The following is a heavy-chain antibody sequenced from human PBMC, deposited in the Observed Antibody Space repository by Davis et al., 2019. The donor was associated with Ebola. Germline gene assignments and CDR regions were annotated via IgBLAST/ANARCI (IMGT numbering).Heavy chain of an antibody. D-gene: IGHD5-12*01. CDR2: INPNDGRT. CDR3: TTPGGQDSGYDVFDI. Sequence: ASVTVSCKASGYTFTNYYPHWLRQAPGHGLEWMGLINPNDGRTIYAQKFQGRVTVTRDTSTTTVYMDLSSLRSEDTALYYCTTPGGQDSGYDVFDIWGQGTMVTVSA. V-gene: IGHV1-46*03. J-gene: IGHJ3*02. CDR1: GYTFTNYY.